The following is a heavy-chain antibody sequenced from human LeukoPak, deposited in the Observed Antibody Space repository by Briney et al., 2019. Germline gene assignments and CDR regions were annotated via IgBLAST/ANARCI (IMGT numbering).Heavy chain of an antibody. D-gene: IGHD3-3*01. V-gene: IGHV1-8*01. Sequence: ASVKVSCKASGYTFTSYDISWVRQATGQGLEWMGWMNPNSGNTGYAQKFQGRVTMTRNTSISTAYMELSSLRSEDTAVYYCARGRVFLNWFDPWGQGTLVTVSS. CDR1: GYTFTSYD. CDR2: MNPNSGNT. J-gene: IGHJ5*02. CDR3: ARGRVFLNWFDP.